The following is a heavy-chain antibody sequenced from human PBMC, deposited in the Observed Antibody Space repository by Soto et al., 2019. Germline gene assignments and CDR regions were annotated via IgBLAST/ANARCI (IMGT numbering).Heavy chain of an antibody. J-gene: IGHJ4*02. CDR3: ARDNRNGYDSKGVFDY. V-gene: IGHV1-18*01. CDR2: VNTYNGNT. Sequence: ASVKVSCKASGYECTGWGITWVRQAPGQGLEWMGWVNTYNGNTNYGQRAQGRVTVTSDTSTNTAYMELRSLRPDDTAVYFCARDNRNGYDSKGVFDYWGQGTQVTVSS. D-gene: IGHD5-12*01. CDR1: GYECTGWG.